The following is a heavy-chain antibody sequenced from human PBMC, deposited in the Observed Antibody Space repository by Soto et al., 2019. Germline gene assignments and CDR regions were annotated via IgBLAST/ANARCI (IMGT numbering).Heavy chain of an antibody. D-gene: IGHD6-19*01. CDR2: MKPNSGNT. Sequence: QVQLVQSGAEVKKPGASVKVSCKASGYTFTSYDINWVRQAAGQGLEWMVWMKPNSGNTGYAQKFQGRVTMTRYIAISTAYTELSSLRSEDTAVYYCAGERAVAGFDYWGQGTLVTVSS. CDR3: AGERAVAGFDY. J-gene: IGHJ4*02. V-gene: IGHV1-8*01. CDR1: GYTFTSYD.